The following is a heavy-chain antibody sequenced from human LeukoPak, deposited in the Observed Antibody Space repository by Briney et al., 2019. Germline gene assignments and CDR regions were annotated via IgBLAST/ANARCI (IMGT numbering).Heavy chain of an antibody. Sequence: GASVKVSCKASGGTFSRYAISWVRQAPGQGLEWMGGIIPIFGTANYAQKFQGRVTITTDESTSTAYMELSSLRSEDTAVYYCARWKCSSTSCYRGYYYMDVWGKGTTVTVSS. J-gene: IGHJ6*03. CDR2: IIPIFGTA. CDR1: GGTFSRYA. D-gene: IGHD2-2*01. CDR3: ARWKCSSTSCYRGYYYMDV. V-gene: IGHV1-69*05.